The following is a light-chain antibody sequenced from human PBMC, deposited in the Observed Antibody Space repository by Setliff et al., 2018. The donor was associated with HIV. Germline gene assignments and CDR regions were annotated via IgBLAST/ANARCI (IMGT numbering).Light chain of an antibody. CDR2: DVT. V-gene: IGLV2-14*03. J-gene: IGLJ1*01. CDR3: SSYTGSSTFV. CDR1: SSDVGNYNY. Sequence: QSALAQPASVSGSPGQSITISCTGTSSDVGNYNYVSWYQYYPGKAPKLMISDVTKRPSGVSNRFSGSKSGNTASLTISGLQAEDEADYYCSSYTGSSTFVFGTGTKATVL.